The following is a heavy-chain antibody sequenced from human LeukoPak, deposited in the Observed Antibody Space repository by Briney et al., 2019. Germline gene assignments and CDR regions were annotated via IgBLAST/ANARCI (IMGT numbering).Heavy chain of an antibody. CDR2: ISGSGGST. CDR3: ASYDSSGYYPDY. D-gene: IGHD3-22*01. Sequence: GGSLRLSCAASGFTFSSYAMSWVRQAPGKGLEWVSAISGSGGSTYYADSVKGRFTISRDNSKNTLYLQMSSLRAEDTAVYYCASYDSSGYYPDYWGQGTLVTVSS. CDR1: GFTFSSYA. V-gene: IGHV3-23*01. J-gene: IGHJ4*02.